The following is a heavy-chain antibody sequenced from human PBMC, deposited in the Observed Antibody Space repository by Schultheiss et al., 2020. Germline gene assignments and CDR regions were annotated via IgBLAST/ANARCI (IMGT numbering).Heavy chain of an antibody. CDR1: GFTFSSYG. Sequence: GGSLRLSCAASGFTFSSYGMHWVRQAPGKGLEWVAVISYDGSNKYYADSVKGRFTISRDNAKNSLYLQMNSLRAEDTAVYYCAREGIGQYSSSSDFDYWGQGTLVTVSS. J-gene: IGHJ4*02. CDR3: AREGIGQYSSSSDFDY. V-gene: IGHV3-30*03. D-gene: IGHD6-6*01. CDR2: ISYDGSNK.